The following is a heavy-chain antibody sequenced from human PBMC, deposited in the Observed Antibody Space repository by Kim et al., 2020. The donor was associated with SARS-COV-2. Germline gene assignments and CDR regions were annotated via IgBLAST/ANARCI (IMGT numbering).Heavy chain of an antibody. D-gene: IGHD2-15*01. Sequence: ETLSLTCTVSGGSISSSSYYWGWIRQPPGKGLEWIGSIHYSGSTYYNPSLKSRVTISVDTSKNQFSLKLSFVTAADTAVYYCARHEYCSGGCCHFVYW. V-gene: IGHV4-39*01. CDR1: GGSISSSSYY. CDR3: ARHEYCSGGCCHFVY. CDR2: IHYSGST. J-gene: IGHJ4*01.